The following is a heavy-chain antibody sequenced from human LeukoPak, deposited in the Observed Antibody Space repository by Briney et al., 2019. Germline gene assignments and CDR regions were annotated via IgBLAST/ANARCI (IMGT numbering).Heavy chain of an antibody. D-gene: IGHD3-3*01. CDR2: ISYDGSNK. CDR1: GFIFSDYG. V-gene: IGHV3-30*03. J-gene: IGHJ4*02. Sequence: GGSLRLSCTVSGFIFSDYGMHWVRQAPGKGLEWVAVISYDGSNKYYADSVKGRFTISRDNSKSTLYVQMNSLRAEDTAVYYCARDLAKFWSGHDYWGQGTLVTVSS. CDR3: ARDLAKFWSGHDY.